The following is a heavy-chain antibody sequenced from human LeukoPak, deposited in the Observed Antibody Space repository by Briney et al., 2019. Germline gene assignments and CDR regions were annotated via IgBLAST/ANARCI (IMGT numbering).Heavy chain of an antibody. CDR1: GGSISSSSYY. V-gene: IGHV4-39*01. Sequence: SETLSLTCTVSGGSISSSSYYWGWIRQPPGKGLEWIGSIYYSGSTYYNPSLKSRVTISVDTSKNQFSLKLSSVTAADTAVYYCARHRIQLSPFDYWGQGTLVTVSS. J-gene: IGHJ4*02. CDR3: ARHRIQLSPFDY. CDR2: IYYSGST. D-gene: IGHD5-18*01.